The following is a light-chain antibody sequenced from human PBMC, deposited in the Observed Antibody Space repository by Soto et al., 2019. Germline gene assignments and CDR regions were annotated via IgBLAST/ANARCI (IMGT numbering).Light chain of an antibody. CDR3: QHYSTWLWT. V-gene: IGKV3-15*01. Sequence: EIVMTQSPATLSVSPGERATLSCRASQSVDSKLAWYQQKPGQGPRLLIYGASSRATGIPARFSRSGSGTEFTFTISSLQSEDFAVYYCQHYSTWLWTFGQGTKVEIQ. CDR2: GAS. CDR1: QSVDSK. J-gene: IGKJ1*01.